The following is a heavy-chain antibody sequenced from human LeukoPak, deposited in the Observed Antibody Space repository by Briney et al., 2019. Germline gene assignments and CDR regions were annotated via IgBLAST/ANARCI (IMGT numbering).Heavy chain of an antibody. CDR2: INHSVST. Sequence: SETLSLTCAVYGGSFSGYYWSWIRQPPGKGLEWIGEINHSVSTNYNPSLKSRVTISVDTSKNQFSLKLSSVTAADTAVYYCARGRSYCSSTSCYYPYYFDYWGQGTLVTVSS. CDR3: ARGRSYCSSTSCYYPYYFDY. V-gene: IGHV4-34*01. D-gene: IGHD2-2*01. J-gene: IGHJ4*02. CDR1: GGSFSGYY.